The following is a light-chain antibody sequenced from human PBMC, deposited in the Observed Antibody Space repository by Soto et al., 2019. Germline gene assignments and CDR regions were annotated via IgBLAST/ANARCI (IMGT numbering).Light chain of an antibody. J-gene: IGKJ1*01. Sequence: EIVLTQSPGTLSLSPGERATLSCRASQSVRSSYLAWYQQKPGQAPRLLMYGTSSRATGIPDRFSGSGSGTDFTLTISSLEPEDFAVYYCHQRSNWWTFGQGTKVDIK. CDR1: QSVRSSY. CDR3: HQRSNWWT. CDR2: GTS. V-gene: IGKV3D-20*02.